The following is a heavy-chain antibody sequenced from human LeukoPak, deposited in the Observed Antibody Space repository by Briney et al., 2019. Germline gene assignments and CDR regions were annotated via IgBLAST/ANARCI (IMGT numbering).Heavy chain of an antibody. Sequence: GGSLRLSCAASGFTFSSYGMHWVRQAPGKGLDWVAVISHGGRKAYYADSVKGRFTISRDNSKNTLNLQMNSLRDEDTAVYYCAKEVSPRVATSLDLWGQGTLVTVSS. V-gene: IGHV3-30*18. D-gene: IGHD5-24*01. CDR2: ISHGGRKA. J-gene: IGHJ4*02. CDR1: GFTFSSYG. CDR3: AKEVSPRVATSLDL.